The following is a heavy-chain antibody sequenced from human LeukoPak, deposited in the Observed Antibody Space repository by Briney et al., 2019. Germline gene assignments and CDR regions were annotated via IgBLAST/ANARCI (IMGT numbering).Heavy chain of an antibody. V-gene: IGHV3-23*01. CDR1: GFTFNSYA. Sequence: GGSLRLSCAASGFTFNSYAVSWVRQAPGKGLECVSLISTGGGSTYYADSVKGRFIISRDNSKNILYLQMNTLRAEDTAVYYCAKGLLYSGSYYGDNFDFWGQGTLVTVSS. D-gene: IGHD1-26*01. J-gene: IGHJ4*02. CDR3: AKGLLYSGSYYGDNFDF. CDR2: ISTGGGST.